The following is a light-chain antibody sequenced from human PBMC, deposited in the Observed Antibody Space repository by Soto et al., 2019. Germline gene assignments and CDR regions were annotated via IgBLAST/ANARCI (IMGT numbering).Light chain of an antibody. V-gene: IGKV3-15*01. Sequence: EIVMTQSPATLSVSPGERVTLSCRASQSVYSNLAWYQQKPGQAPRLLIHGSFTRATGIPARFSGSGSGTEFTLTISSLQSEDFAVYYCQQFNQWPITFGGGTKVEIK. CDR2: GSF. J-gene: IGKJ4*01. CDR1: QSVYSN. CDR3: QQFNQWPIT.